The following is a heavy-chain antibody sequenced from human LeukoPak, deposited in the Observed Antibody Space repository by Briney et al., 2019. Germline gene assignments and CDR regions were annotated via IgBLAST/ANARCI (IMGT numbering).Heavy chain of an antibody. J-gene: IGHJ3*02. D-gene: IGHD5-12*01. CDR3: ARDRATTYAFDI. CDR1: GYTFTSYD. CDR2: MNPNSGNT. V-gene: IGHV1-8*01. Sequence: ASVKVSCKASGYTFTSYDINWVRQATGQGLEWMGWMNPNSGNTGYAQKFQGRVTMTRNTSISTAYMELRSLRSDDAAVYYCARDRATTYAFDIWGQGTMVTVSS.